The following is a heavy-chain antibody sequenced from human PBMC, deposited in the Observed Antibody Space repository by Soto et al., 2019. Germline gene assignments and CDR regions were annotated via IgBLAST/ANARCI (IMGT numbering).Heavy chain of an antibody. J-gene: IGHJ6*02. CDR1: GFTFSSYG. Sequence: SLRLSCAASGFTFSSYGMHWVRQAAGKGLEWVAVISYDGSNKYYADSVKGRFTISRDNSKNTLYLQMNSLRAEDTAVYYCAKVVSYDSSGHYYYYYGMDVWGQGTTVTVSS. CDR2: ISYDGSNK. CDR3: AKVVSYDSSGHYYYYYGMDV. D-gene: IGHD3-22*01. V-gene: IGHV3-30*18.